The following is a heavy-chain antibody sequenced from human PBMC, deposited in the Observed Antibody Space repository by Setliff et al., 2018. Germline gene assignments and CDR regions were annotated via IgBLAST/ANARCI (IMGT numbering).Heavy chain of an antibody. D-gene: IGHD3-9*01. Sequence: GGSLRLSCAASGFTFSSYAMSWVRQAPGKGLEWVANIKQDGSEKYYVDSVKGRFTISRDNSKNTLYLQMNSLRAEDTAVYYCAKHGAYNDFLTGYNFYYDMDVWGQGTTVTVSS. CDR1: GFTFSSYA. CDR2: IKQDGSEK. J-gene: IGHJ6*02. V-gene: IGHV3-7*03. CDR3: AKHGAYNDFLTGYNFYYDMDV.